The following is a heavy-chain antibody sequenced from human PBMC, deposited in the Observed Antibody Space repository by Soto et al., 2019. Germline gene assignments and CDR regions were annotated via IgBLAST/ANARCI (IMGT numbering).Heavy chain of an antibody. CDR1: GFTFSSYG. CDR3: AGHALGSYDRVAWYFDL. V-gene: IGHV3-30*03. Sequence: VQLVESGGGVVQPGRSLRLSCAASGFTFSSYGMHWVRQAPGKGLEWVAVISYDGSNKYYADSVKGRFTISRDNSKNTLYLQMNSLRAEDTAVYYCAGHALGSYDRVAWYFDLWGRGTLVTVSS. CDR2: ISYDGSNK. J-gene: IGHJ2*01. D-gene: IGHD3-16*01.